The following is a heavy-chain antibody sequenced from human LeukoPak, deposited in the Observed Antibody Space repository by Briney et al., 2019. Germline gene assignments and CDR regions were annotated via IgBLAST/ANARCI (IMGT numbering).Heavy chain of an antibody. J-gene: IGHJ5*02. V-gene: IGHV4-34*01. CDR2: INHSGST. CDR1: GGSFSGYY. Sequence: NPSETLSLTCAVYGGSFSGYYWSWIRQPPGKGLEWIGEINHSGSTNYNPSLKSRVTISVDTSKNQFSLKLSSVTAADTAVYYCARGHTALPGNWFDPWGQGTLVTVSS. CDR3: ARGHTALPGNWFDP.